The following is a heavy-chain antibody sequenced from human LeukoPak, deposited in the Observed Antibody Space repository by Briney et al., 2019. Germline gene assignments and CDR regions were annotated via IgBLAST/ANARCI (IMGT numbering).Heavy chain of an antibody. CDR2: ITNRGDTV. D-gene: IGHD3-3*01. J-gene: IGHJ6*02. CDR1: GFTFSDYY. V-gene: IGHV3-11*04. Sequence: GGSLRLSCAASGFTFSDYYMTWVRQAPGKGLEWLSYITNRGDTVFYADSVKGRFTVSRDNAKRSLYLQMNSLRAEDTAVYYCAREQSGTEWYYYYGMDVWGQGTTVNVSS. CDR3: AREQSGTEWYYYYGMDV.